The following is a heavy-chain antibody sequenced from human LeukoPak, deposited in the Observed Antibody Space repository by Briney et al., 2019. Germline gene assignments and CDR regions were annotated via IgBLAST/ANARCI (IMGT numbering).Heavy chain of an antibody. D-gene: IGHD4-23*01. CDR2: IKQDGSEK. V-gene: IGHV3-7*01. CDR3: ARLRWLDY. CDR1: GFTFSTYA. J-gene: IGHJ4*02. Sequence: GGSLRLSCAASGFTFSTYAMSWVRQSPGKGLEWVANIKQDGSEKYYVDSVKGRFTISRDNAKNSLYLQMNSLRAEDTAVYYCARLRWLDYWGQGTLVTVSS.